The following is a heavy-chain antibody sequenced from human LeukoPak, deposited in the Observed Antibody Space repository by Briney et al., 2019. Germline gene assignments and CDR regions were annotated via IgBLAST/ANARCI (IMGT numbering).Heavy chain of an antibody. CDR2: IKQDGSEK. CDR1: GFTFSSYW. J-gene: IGHJ4*02. V-gene: IGHV3-7*01. D-gene: IGHD3-22*01. CDR3: ASTRVLWLFDY. Sequence: GGSLRLSCAASGFTFSSYWMSWVRQAPGKGLEWVANIKQDGSEKYYVDSVKGRFTISRDNAKNSLYLQMNRLRAEDTAVYYCASTRVLWLFDYWGQGTLVTVSS.